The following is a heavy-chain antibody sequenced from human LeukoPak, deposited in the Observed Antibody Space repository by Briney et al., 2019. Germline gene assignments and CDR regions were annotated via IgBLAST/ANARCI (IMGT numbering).Heavy chain of an antibody. CDR3: AKDWEWELLTFDY. Sequence: GGSLRLSCAACGFTFSSYDMHWVRQATGKGLEWVSAISGSGGSKYYADSVKGRFTISRDNSKNKLYLQMNSLRAEDTAVYYCAKDWEWELLTFDYWGQGTLVTVSS. D-gene: IGHD1-26*01. J-gene: IGHJ4*02. V-gene: IGHV3-23*01. CDR1: GFTFSSYD. CDR2: ISGSGGSK.